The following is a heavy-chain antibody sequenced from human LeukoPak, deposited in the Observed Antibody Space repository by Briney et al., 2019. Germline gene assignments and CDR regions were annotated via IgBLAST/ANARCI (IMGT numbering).Heavy chain of an antibody. D-gene: IGHD3-16*01. CDR3: ARDGGDAFDI. CDR2: IIPIFGTA. Sequence: GASVKVSCKASGYTFTSYYMHWVRQAPGQGLEWMGGIIPIFGTANYAQKFQGRVTITADESTSTAYMELSSLRSEDTAVYYCARDGGDAFDIWGQGTMVTVSS. CDR1: GYTFTSYY. V-gene: IGHV1-69*13. J-gene: IGHJ3*02.